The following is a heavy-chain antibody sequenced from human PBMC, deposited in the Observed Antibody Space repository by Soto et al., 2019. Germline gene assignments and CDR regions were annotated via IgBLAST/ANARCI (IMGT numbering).Heavy chain of an antibody. CDR2: IPNNGSP. CDR3: ARIGWGGES. CDR1: GGSVRTGSYH. D-gene: IGHD7-27*01. V-gene: IGHV4-61*01. J-gene: IGHJ5*02. Sequence: QVQLQESGPGRVKPSETLSLTCSVSGGSVRTGSYHWSWVRRPPGKGLEWIGFIPNNGSPDYNPSLKSRVVVSIDRSQTQFSLKVTSVTAADTAVYFCARIGWGGESWGQGTLVTVSS.